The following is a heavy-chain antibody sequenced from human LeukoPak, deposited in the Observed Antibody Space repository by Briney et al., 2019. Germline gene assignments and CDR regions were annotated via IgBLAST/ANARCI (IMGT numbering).Heavy chain of an antibody. CDR3: AKDGGSTNSGRFDP. CDR2: ISGSGGST. V-gene: IGHV3-23*01. CDR1: GFTFSSYA. D-gene: IGHD2-2*01. J-gene: IGHJ5*02. Sequence: GGSLRLSCAASGFTFSSYAMSWVRQAPGKGLEWVSAISGSGGSTYYADSVKGRFTNSRDNSKNTLYLQMNSLRAEDTAVYYCAKDGGSTNSGRFDPWGQGTLVTVSS.